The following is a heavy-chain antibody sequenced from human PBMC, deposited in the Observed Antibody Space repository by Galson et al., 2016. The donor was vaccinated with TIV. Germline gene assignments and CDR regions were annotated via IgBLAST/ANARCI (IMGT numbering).Heavy chain of an antibody. J-gene: IGHJ1*01. V-gene: IGHV4-31*03. D-gene: IGHD1-26*01. CDR1: GGSISGGGYY. Sequence: TLSLTCTISGGSISGGGYYWTWIRQHPGKGLEWIGYIDNSGSTHYNPSLKSRLGISVDTSKNQFSLWLSSVTAADTAVYYCARWADSGSYYQYFHHWGQGTLVTVSS. CDR2: IDNSGST. CDR3: ARWADSGSYYQYFHH.